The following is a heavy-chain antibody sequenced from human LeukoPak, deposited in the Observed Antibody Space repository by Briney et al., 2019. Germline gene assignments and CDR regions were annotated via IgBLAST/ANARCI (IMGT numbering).Heavy chain of an antibody. CDR3: ARGWVGTPTLPSAISDWFDP. CDR1: GGSISSSSYY. V-gene: IGHV4-39*07. Sequence: SETLSLTCTVSGGSISSSSYYWGWIRQPPGKGLEWIGEINHSGSTNYNPSLKSRVTISVDTSKNQFSLKLSSVTAADTAVYYCARGWVGTPTLPSAISDWFDPWGQGTLVTVSS. D-gene: IGHD2-2*01. J-gene: IGHJ5*02. CDR2: INHSGST.